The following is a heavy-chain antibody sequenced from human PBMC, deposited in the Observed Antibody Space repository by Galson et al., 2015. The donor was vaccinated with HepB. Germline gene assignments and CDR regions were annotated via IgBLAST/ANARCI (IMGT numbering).Heavy chain of an antibody. Sequence: SMRLSCAASGFTFSSYAMHWVRQAPGKGLEWVAVISYDGSNKYYADSVKGRFTISRDNSKNTLYLQMNSLRAEDTAVYYCARARGYSGYDFRRMSFYIWGQGTMVTVSS. CDR3: ARARGYSGYDFRRMSFYI. D-gene: IGHD5-12*01. V-gene: IGHV3-30*04. J-gene: IGHJ3*02. CDR1: GFTFSSYA. CDR2: ISYDGSNK.